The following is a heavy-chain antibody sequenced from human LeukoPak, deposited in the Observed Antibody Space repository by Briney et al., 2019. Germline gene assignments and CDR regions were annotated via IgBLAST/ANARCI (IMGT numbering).Heavy chain of an antibody. J-gene: IGHJ4*02. CDR2: IKDDGSDK. D-gene: IGHD5-18*01. Sequence: GGSLRLSCVASGLTYSSSWMTWARQAPGKGLEWVATIKDDGSDKYYVDSVKGRFSISRDNAKSSLFLQMNSLRLEDTAMYYCADLGYSDWGQGTLVTVSS. V-gene: IGHV3-7*01. CDR3: ADLGYSD. CDR1: GLTYSSSW.